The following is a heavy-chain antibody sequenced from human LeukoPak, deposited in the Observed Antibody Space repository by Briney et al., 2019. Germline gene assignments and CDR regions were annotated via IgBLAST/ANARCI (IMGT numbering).Heavy chain of an antibody. CDR3: AIQAFDY. Sequence: ASVKVSCKASGFTFTSYYIHWVRQVPGQGLEWMGIINPNGGDISHTQKFQGRLTLTWDTPTSTVYMELSSLRSEDTAVYYCAIQAFDYWGQGTLVTVSS. J-gene: IGHJ4*02. CDR1: GFTFTSYY. V-gene: IGHV1-46*01. CDR2: INPNGGDI.